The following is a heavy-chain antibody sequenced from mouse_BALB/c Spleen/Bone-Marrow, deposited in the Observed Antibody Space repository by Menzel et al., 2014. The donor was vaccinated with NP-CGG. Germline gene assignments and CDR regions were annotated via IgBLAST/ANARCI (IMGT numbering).Heavy chain of an antibody. CDR3: TRGDYYGSSSFAY. J-gene: IGHJ3*01. Sequence: QVQLQQPGAELVRPGASVKLSCKASGHTFTSYWINWVRQRPGQGLEWIGNIYPSDSYTNYNQKFKDKATLTVDKSSSTAYMQLSSPTSEDSAVYYCTRGDYYGSSSFAYWGQGTLVTVSA. V-gene: IGHV1-69*02. CDR2: IYPSDSYT. CDR1: GHTFTSYW. D-gene: IGHD1-1*01.